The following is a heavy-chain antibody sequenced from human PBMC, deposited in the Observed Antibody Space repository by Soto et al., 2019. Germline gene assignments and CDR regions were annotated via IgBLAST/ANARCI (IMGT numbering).Heavy chain of an antibody. CDR2: IYYSGST. CDR3: ARHSGYDFDYYYYYMDF. Sequence: PSETLSLTCTVSGGSISSYYWSWIRQPPGKGLEWIGYIYYSGSTNYNPSLKSRVTISVDTSKNQFSLKLSSVTAADTAVYYCARHSGYDFDYYYYYMDFWGKGTKVTVSS. CDR1: GGSISSYY. V-gene: IGHV4-59*08. J-gene: IGHJ6*03. D-gene: IGHD5-12*01.